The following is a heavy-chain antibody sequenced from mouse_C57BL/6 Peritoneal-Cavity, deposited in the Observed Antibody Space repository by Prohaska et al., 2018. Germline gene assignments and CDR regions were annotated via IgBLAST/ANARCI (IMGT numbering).Heavy chain of an antibody. V-gene: IGHV1-36*01. D-gene: IGHD2-4*01. Sequence: GTSYNQKFKGKATLTVDTSSSTAYMELNSLTSEDSAVYYCALIYYDYDGYAMDYWGKGTSVTVSS. J-gene: IGHJ4*01. CDR2: GT. CDR3: ALIYYDYDGYAMDY.